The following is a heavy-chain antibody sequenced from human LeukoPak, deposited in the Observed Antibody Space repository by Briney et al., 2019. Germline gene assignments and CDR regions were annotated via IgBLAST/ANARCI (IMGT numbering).Heavy chain of an antibody. CDR3: ARGYRGYYYYGMDV. D-gene: IGHD1-1*01. J-gene: IGHJ6*02. Sequence: GGSLRLSCAASGFTFSSYEMNWVRQAPGKGLEWVSYISSSGSTIYYADSVKGRFTISRDNAKNSLYLQMNSLRAEDTAVYYCARGYRGYYYYGMDVWGQGTTVTVSS. V-gene: IGHV3-48*03. CDR1: GFTFSSYE. CDR2: ISSSGSTI.